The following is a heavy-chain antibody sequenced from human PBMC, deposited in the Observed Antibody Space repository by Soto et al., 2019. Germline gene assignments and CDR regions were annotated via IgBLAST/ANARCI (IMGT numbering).Heavy chain of an antibody. J-gene: IGHJ4*02. Sequence: QVQLVQSGAEVKKPGASVKVSCKASGYTFTSYYMHWVRQAPGQGLEWMGIINPSGGCTSYAQMCQGRVTMTRDTSTSTGYMELSSLGSEDTAVYYCARLRGYSYGSVYFDYWGQGTLVTVSS. CDR2: INPSGGCT. V-gene: IGHV1-46*01. CDR1: GYTFTSYY. D-gene: IGHD5-18*01. CDR3: ARLRGYSYGSVYFDY.